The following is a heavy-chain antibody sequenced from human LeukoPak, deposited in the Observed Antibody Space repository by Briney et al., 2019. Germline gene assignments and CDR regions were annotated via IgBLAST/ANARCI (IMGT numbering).Heavy chain of an antibody. D-gene: IGHD1-26*01. CDR1: GGPFSHYY. Sequence: SETLPLTCAVSGGPFSHYYWNWIRQSPGKGLEWIGEITHTRRTNYNPVLRSRVTISVDTSRNQFSLKLRSMTAADTAVYYCARGGRWESYSAFDIWGQGTTVSVSS. V-gene: IGHV4-34*01. CDR3: ARGGRWESYSAFDI. J-gene: IGHJ3*02. CDR2: ITHTRRT.